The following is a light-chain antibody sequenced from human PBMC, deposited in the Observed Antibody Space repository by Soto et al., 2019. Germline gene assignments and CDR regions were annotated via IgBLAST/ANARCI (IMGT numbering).Light chain of an antibody. CDR3: QHYNSYSES. V-gene: IGKV1-5*03. Sequence: DIQMTQSPSTLSGSVGDRVTITCRASQTISSWLAWYQQKPGKAPKLLLYKASTLKSGVPSRFSGSGSGTEFTLTISSLQPDDFATYYCQHYNSYSESFDQGTKVEVK. J-gene: IGKJ1*01. CDR1: QTISSW. CDR2: KAS.